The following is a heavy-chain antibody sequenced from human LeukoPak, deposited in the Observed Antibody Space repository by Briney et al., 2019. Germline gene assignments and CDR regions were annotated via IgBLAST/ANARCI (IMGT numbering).Heavy chain of an antibody. CDR2: INSDGSST. Sequence: GGSLRLSCAASGFTFSSYWMHWVRQAPGKGLVWVSRINSDGSSTSYADSVRGRFTISRDSAKNTLSLQMNSLRAEDTAVYYCARALDGSGSCSLDSWGQGTLVTVSS. CDR3: ARALDGSGSCSLDS. D-gene: IGHD3-10*01. V-gene: IGHV3-74*01. CDR1: GFTFSSYW. J-gene: IGHJ4*02.